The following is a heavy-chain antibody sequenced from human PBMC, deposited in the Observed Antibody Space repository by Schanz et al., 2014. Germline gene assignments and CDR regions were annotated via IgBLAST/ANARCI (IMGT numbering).Heavy chain of an antibody. CDR3: AKGMGYCSGGTCYVYYYYGLDV. D-gene: IGHD2-15*01. CDR2: ISSSSSYI. CDR1: GFTFSSYG. V-gene: IGHV3-21*04. Sequence: EVQLVESGGGLVKPGGSLRLSCVASGFTFSSYGMNWVRQAPGKGLEWVSSISSSSSYIYYADSVKGRFTIARDNAKNSLYLQMNSLRAEDTAVYYCAKGMGYCSGGTCYVYYYYGLDVWGQGTTVTVSS. J-gene: IGHJ6*02.